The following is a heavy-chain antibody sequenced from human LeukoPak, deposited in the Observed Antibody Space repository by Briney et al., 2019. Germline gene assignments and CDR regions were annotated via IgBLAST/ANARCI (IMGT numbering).Heavy chain of an antibody. CDR2: IYTRGST. J-gene: IGHJ3*01. CDR1: GFTINNYY. CDR3: AIVCYCTDDICFVGVAFDV. V-gene: IGHV4-4*07. Sequence: AESLSLTCTASGFTINNYYRSWIRQPAGKGLEWIGRIYTRGSTNYNPSLKSRVTMSVDTSKNPLSLKLNSVTAADTAVYYCAIVCYCTDDICFVGVAFDVWGQGTMFSVCS. D-gene: IGHD2-8*01.